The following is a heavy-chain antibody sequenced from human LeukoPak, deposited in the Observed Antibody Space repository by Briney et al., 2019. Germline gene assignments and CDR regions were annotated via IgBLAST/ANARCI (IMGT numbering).Heavy chain of an antibody. CDR1: GYSFTSYW. V-gene: IGHV5-51*01. CDR3: ARHQTTVTPDYYYYYGMDV. J-gene: IGHJ6*02. CDR2: IYPGDSDT. Sequence: GESLQISRQGSGYSFTSYWIGWVRQMPGKGLEWMGIIYPGDSDTRYSPSFQGQVTISADKSISTAYLQWSSLKASDTAMYYCARHQTTVTPDYYYYYGMDVWGQGTTVTVSS. D-gene: IGHD4-17*01.